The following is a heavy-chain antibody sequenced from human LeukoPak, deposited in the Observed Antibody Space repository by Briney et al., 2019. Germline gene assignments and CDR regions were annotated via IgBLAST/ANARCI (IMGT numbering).Heavy chain of an antibody. J-gene: IGHJ6*03. Sequence: ASVKVSCEASGGTFSSYAISWVRQAPGQGLEWMGCISAYNGNTNYAQKFQGRVTMTTDTSTSTAYMELRSLRSDDTAVYYCARESIRVANYYYYYMDVWGKGTTVTVSS. CDR3: ARESIRVANYYYYYMDV. CDR2: ISAYNGNT. V-gene: IGHV1-18*01. D-gene: IGHD2-21*01. CDR1: GGTFSSYA.